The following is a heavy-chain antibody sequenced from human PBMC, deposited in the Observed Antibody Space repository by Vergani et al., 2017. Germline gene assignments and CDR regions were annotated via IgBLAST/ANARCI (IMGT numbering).Heavy chain of an antibody. CDR2: ISGSGGST. J-gene: IGHJ4*02. D-gene: IGHD1-26*01. CDR1: GFTFSRVA. CDR3: AKDLAGGSDYSVGHYFDY. V-gene: IGHV3-23*01. Sequence: EVQLLESGGGLVQPGGSLRLSCAASGFTFSRVAMSWVRPAPGKGMEWVSAISGSGGSTYYADSLKGRFTISRDNSKNTLYLQMNSLRAEDTAVYYCAKDLAGGSDYSVGHYFDYWGQGLLVAVSS.